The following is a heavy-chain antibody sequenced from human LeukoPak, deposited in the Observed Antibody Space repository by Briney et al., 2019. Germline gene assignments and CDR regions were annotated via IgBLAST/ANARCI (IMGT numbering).Heavy chain of an antibody. Sequence: GWSLRLSCAASGFTYSIHAMHWVRQAPGRGLESVLAVTITLTITYYADCGKGRFTISRDKSKNTLFLQMGSLRAEDMAVYYCARDFERGYFDYWGQGTLVTVSS. CDR1: GFTYSIHA. J-gene: IGHJ4*02. CDR3: ARDFERGYFDY. V-gene: IGHV3-64*02. CDR2: VTITLTIT.